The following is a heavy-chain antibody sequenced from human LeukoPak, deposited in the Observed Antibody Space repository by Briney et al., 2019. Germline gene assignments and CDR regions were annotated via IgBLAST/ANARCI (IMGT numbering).Heavy chain of an antibody. J-gene: IGHJ3*02. CDR1: GGSISSFY. Sequence: SETLSLICTVSGGSISSFYWLWMRQPSGKGLECIGYLYYSGSTNYTPSLKIRVTISVDTSKNQFSLKLSSVTAADTAVYYCARKAQGYSYGYGDAFDIWGQGTMVTVST. D-gene: IGHD5-18*01. CDR3: ARKAQGYSYGYGDAFDI. CDR2: LYYSGST. V-gene: IGHV4-59*01.